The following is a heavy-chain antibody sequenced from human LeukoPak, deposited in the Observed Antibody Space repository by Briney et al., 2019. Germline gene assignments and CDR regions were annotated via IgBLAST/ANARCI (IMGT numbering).Heavy chain of an antibody. Sequence: GGSLRLSCAASGFIFDDYGMSWVRQAPGKGLEWVSAISGTGGSTYYADSVKGRFTISRDNSKNTLYLQMNSLGAEDTAVYYCAKGDTTWELPHDYWGQGTLVTVSS. CDR2: ISGTGGST. D-gene: IGHD1-26*01. CDR3: AKGDTTWELPHDY. CDR1: GFIFDDYG. V-gene: IGHV3-23*01. J-gene: IGHJ4*02.